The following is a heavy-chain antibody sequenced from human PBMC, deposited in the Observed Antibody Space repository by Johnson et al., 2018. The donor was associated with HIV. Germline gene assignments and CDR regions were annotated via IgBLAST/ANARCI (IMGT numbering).Heavy chain of an antibody. CDR1: GFTFSSYG. V-gene: IGHV3-30*02. CDR2: IRYDGSNT. Sequence: QVQLVESGGGVVQPGGSLRLSCAASGFTFSSYGMHWVRQAPGKGLERVAFIRYDGSNTYYADSVPGRFPISRDNSKNTLYLQMNSLGAEDAAVYEGARESGVRYFYWLAGCAFDIWGQGTMVTVSS. CDR3: ARESGVRYFYWLAGCAFDI. J-gene: IGHJ3*02. D-gene: IGHD3-9*01.